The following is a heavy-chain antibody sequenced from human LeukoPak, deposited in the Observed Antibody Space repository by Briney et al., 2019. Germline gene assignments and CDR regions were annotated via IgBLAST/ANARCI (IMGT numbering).Heavy chain of an antibody. CDR1: GGSISSSSYY. CDR3: ASVGATHTNLDY. D-gene: IGHD1-26*01. Sequence: PSETLSLTCTVSGGSISSSSYYWGWIRQPPGKGLEWIGSIYYSGSTYYNPSLKSRVTISVDTSKNQFSLKLSSVTAADTAVYYCASVGATHTNLDYWGQGILVTVSS. CDR2: IYYSGST. V-gene: IGHV4-39*07. J-gene: IGHJ4*02.